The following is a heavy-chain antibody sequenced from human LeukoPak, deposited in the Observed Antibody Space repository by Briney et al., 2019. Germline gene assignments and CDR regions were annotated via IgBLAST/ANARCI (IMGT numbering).Heavy chain of an antibody. Sequence: PGGSLRLSCAASGFTISTYAMTWVRQAPGKGLEWVSSITSSGATTYYADSVKGRFTISRAISKNTLYLQMNSLTAEDSAVYYCAKEFIAGDGHVDCDSWGQGTLVTVSS. D-gene: IGHD5-24*01. CDR3: AKEFIAGDGHVDCDS. J-gene: IGHJ4*02. CDR1: GFTISTYA. V-gene: IGHV3-23*01. CDR2: ITSSGATT.